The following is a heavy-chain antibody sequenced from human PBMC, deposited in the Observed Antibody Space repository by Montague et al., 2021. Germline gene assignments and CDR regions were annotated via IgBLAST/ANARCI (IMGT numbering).Heavy chain of an antibody. CDR1: GGSISSSSYY. Sequence: SETLSLTCTVSGGSISSSSYYWGWIRQPPGKGLEWIGSIYYSGSTYYNPSLKSRVTISVDTSKNQFSLKLSSVTAADTAAYYCARHPHNGYYYYYYGMDVWGQGTTVTVSS. J-gene: IGHJ6*02. CDR3: ARHPHNGYYYYYYGMDV. D-gene: IGHD5-12*01. CDR2: IYYSGST. V-gene: IGHV4-39*01.